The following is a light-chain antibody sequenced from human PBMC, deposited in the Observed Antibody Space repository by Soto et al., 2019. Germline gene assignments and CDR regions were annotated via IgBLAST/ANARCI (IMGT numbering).Light chain of an antibody. Sequence: DIPLTQSPSSLSASVGDRVTIICRTSQAIRNDLGWYQQKPGKAPKRLIFAASILQNGVPSRFSGSGSGTEFTLTISSLQPEDFATYLCQQHNTFPPTFGPGTKVDFK. CDR3: QQHNTFPPT. CDR1: QAIRND. J-gene: IGKJ3*01. V-gene: IGKV1-17*01. CDR2: AAS.